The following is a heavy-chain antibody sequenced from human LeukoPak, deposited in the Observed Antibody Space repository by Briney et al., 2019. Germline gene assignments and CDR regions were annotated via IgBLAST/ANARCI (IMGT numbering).Heavy chain of an antibody. CDR3: ARPEGRAYSSGWYGGY. Sequence: GESLKISCKGSGYSFTSYWIGWVRQMPGKGLEWMGIIYPGDSDTRYSPSFQGQVTFSADKSISTAYLQWSSLKASDTAMYYCARPEGRAYSSGWYGGYWGQGTLVTVSS. V-gene: IGHV5-51*01. CDR2: IYPGDSDT. D-gene: IGHD6-19*01. CDR1: GYSFTSYW. J-gene: IGHJ4*02.